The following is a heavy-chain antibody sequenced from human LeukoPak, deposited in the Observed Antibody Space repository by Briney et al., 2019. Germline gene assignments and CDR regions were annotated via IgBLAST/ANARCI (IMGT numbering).Heavy chain of an antibody. CDR2: IYSGGST. J-gene: IGHJ6*03. CDR3: ARDLKGGGAAAGRGYYYYMDV. Sequence: GGSLRLSCAASGFTVSSNYMSWVRQAPGKGLEWVSVIYSGGSTYYADSVKGRFTISRDNSKNTLYLQMNSLRAEDTAVYYCARDLKGGGAAAGRGYYYYMDVWGKGTTVTISS. D-gene: IGHD6-13*01. V-gene: IGHV3-66*01. CDR1: GFTVSSNY.